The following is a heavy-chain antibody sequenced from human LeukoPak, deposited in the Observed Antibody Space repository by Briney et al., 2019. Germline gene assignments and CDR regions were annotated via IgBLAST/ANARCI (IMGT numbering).Heavy chain of an antibody. D-gene: IGHD2-2*01. V-gene: IGHV1-69*06. CDR1: GGTFSSYA. Sequence: SVKVSCKASGGTFSSYAISWVRRAPGQGLEWMGRIILIFGTANYAQKFQGRVTITADKSTSTAYMELSSLRSEDTAVYYCARDSPIVVVPAATGIYYMDVWGKGTTVTVSS. CDR2: IILIFGTA. J-gene: IGHJ6*03. CDR3: ARDSPIVVVPAATGIYYMDV.